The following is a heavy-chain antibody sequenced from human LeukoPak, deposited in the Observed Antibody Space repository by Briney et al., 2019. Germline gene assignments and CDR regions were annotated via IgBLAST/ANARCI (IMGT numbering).Heavy chain of an antibody. D-gene: IGHD6-13*01. Sequence: KTSETLSLTCAVYGGSFSGYYWSWIRQPPGKGLEWIGEINHSGSTNYNPSLKSRVTMTRDTSTSTVYMELSSLRSEDTAVYYCARDSPTSLIAAAGKEVWFDPWGQGTLVTVSS. CDR3: ARDSPTSLIAAAGKEVWFDP. V-gene: IGHV4-34*10. J-gene: IGHJ5*02. CDR2: INHSGST. CDR1: GGSFSGYY.